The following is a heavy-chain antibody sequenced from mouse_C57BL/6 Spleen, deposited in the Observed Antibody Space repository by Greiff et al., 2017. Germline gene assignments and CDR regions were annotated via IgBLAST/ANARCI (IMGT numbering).Heavy chain of an antibody. CDR3: ARSYYDYVPFAY. D-gene: IGHD2-4*01. Sequence: QVQLQQPGAELVRPGSSVKLSCKASGYTFTSYWLHWVKQMPIQGLEWIGNIDPSDSETHYNQQFKDKSTFTVDKSSSRAYMQLSSLTSEDSAVYYCARSYYDYVPFAYGGKGTLVTVSA. J-gene: IGHJ3*01. CDR2: IDPSDSET. CDR1: GYTFTSYW. V-gene: IGHV1-52*01.